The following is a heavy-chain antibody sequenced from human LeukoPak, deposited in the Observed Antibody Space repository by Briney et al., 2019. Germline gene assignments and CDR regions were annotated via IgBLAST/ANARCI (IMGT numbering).Heavy chain of an antibody. Sequence: GGSLRLSCAASGFIFGGYAMHWVRQAPGKGLQWLAVISYDGGKTYYADSVEGRFTISRDNFKSTVYLEINSLRSEDTAIYYCARGFNYFWSGSQLEYWGQGTLVTVSS. CDR3: ARGFNYFWSGSQLEY. CDR1: GFIFGGYA. CDR2: ISYDGGKT. V-gene: IGHV3-30-3*01. J-gene: IGHJ4*02. D-gene: IGHD3-3*01.